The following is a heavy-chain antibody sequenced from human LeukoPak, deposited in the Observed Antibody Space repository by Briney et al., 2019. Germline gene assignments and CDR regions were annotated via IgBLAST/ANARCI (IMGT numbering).Heavy chain of an antibody. Sequence: SETLSLTCTVSGGSISSSSYYWGWIRQTPGKGLEWIGSIYYSGSTYYNPSLKSRVTISVDTSKNQFSLKLSSVTAADTAVYYCAREWGYLDYWGQGTLVTVSS. D-gene: IGHD2-15*01. CDR2: IYYSGST. CDR3: AREWGYLDY. CDR1: GGSISSSSYY. V-gene: IGHV4-39*07. J-gene: IGHJ4*02.